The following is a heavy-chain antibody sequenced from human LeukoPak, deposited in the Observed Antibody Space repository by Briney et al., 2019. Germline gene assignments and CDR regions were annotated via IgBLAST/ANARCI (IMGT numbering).Heavy chain of an antibody. D-gene: IGHD6-19*01. CDR1: GGTFSIYA. Sequence: VASVKVSCKASGGTFSIYAISWVRQAPGQGLEWMGGIIPIFGTANYAQKFQGRITITADESTSTAYMELSSLRSEDTAVYYCARDTADSSGWYDFDYWGQGTLVTVSS. J-gene: IGHJ4*02. CDR3: ARDTADSSGWYDFDY. CDR2: IIPIFGTA. V-gene: IGHV1-69*13.